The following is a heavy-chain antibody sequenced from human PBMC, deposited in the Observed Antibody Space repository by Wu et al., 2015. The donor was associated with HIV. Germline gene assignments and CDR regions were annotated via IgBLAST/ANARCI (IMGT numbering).Heavy chain of an antibody. J-gene: IGHJ6*02. D-gene: IGHD1-26*01. CDR2: ITPMFGKP. V-gene: IGHV1-69*13. Sequence: QVQLVQSGAEVKKPGSSVKVSCKASGAAFGTYGFNWVRQAPGGGLEWMGRITPMFGKPNYAQKFQDRVTITADDSTNTAYMELTSLRSEDTAVYYCAKANRIVISGIDYYHQYGMDVWGRRTDVDRLL. CDR1: GAAFGTYG. CDR3: AKANRIVISGIDYYHQYGMDV.